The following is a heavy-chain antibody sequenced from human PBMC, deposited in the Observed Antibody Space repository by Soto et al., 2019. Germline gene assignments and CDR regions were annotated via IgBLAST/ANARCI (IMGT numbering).Heavy chain of an antibody. Sequence: QVQLVQSGAEVKKPGSSVKVSCKASGDTFSSYAITWVRQAPGQGLEWMGGIIPIFGTANYAQNFQGRVTSTTNKRANTAYMELSSLRTEETAVYYCAKDRRRRRTSTSCYYDFWGQGTLVTVSS. CDR1: GDTFSSYA. CDR3: AKDRRRRRTSTSCYYDF. J-gene: IGHJ4*02. V-gene: IGHV1-69*06. D-gene: IGHD2-2*01. CDR2: IIPIFGTA.